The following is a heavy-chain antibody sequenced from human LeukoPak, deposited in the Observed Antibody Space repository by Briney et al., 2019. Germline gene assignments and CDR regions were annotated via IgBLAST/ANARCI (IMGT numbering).Heavy chain of an antibody. D-gene: IGHD6-13*01. J-gene: IGHJ1*01. Sequence: GGSLRLSCAASGFTFDDYAMHWVRQAPGKGLEWVSGISWNSGSIGYADSVKGRFTISRDNAKNSLYLQMNSLRAEDTALYYCAKASKMSLSSSCPQHWGQGTLVTVSS. CDR3: AKASKMSLSSSCPQH. CDR1: GFTFDDYA. CDR2: ISWNSGSI. V-gene: IGHV3-9*01.